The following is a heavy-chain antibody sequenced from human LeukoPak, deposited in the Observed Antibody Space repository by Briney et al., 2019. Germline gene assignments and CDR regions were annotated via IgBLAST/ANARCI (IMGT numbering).Heavy chain of an antibody. CDR3: AKGSSGYFADL. D-gene: IGHD6-19*01. V-gene: IGHV3-23*01. CDR2: ISNDGGGI. J-gene: IGHJ5*02. Sequence: GGSLRLSCAASGFIFNNYGLIWVRQAPGEGLEWVSAISNDGGGIQYAAFVEGRFTISRDNSKKTLFPHMSSLRAEDTALYYCAKGSSGYFADLWGQGTLVTVSS. CDR1: GFIFNNYG.